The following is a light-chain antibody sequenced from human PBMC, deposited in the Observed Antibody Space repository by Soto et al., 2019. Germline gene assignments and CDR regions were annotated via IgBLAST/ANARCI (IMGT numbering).Light chain of an antibody. Sequence: DIQMTQSPSTLSASVGDRVTITCRASQSISSWLAWYQQKPGKAPRLLIYKASNLESGVPSRVSGSGSGTEFTLTISSLQPDDSATYYCQQYNDNWTFGQGTKVDIK. V-gene: IGKV1-5*03. CDR2: KAS. J-gene: IGKJ1*01. CDR3: QQYNDNWT. CDR1: QSISSW.